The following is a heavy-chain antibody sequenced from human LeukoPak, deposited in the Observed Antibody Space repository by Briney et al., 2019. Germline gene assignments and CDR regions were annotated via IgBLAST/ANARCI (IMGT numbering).Heavy chain of an antibody. V-gene: IGHV1-69*06. CDR2: IIPIFGTA. CDR1: GGTFSSYA. J-gene: IGHJ4*02. D-gene: IGHD3-10*01. CDR3: ARSARTWKDYYGSGSYYNEYYFDY. Sequence: GASVKVSCKASGGTFSSYAISWVRQAPGQGLEWMGGIIPIFGTANYAQKFQGRVTITADKSTSTAYMELSSLRSEDTAVYYCARSARTWKDYYGSGSYYNEYYFDYWGQGTLVTVSS.